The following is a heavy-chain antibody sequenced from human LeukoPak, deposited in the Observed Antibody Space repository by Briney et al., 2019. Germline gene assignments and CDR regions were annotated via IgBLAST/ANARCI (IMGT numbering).Heavy chain of an antibody. D-gene: IGHD2-15*01. CDR2: INPNSGGT. Sequence: ASVKVSCKASGYTFTGYYMHRVRQAPGQGLEWMGWINPNSGGTNYAQKFQGRVTMTRDTSISTAYMELSRLRSDDTAVYYCARSDCSGGSCSFYFDYWGQGTLVTVSS. V-gene: IGHV1-2*02. J-gene: IGHJ4*02. CDR3: ARSDCSGGSCSFYFDY. CDR1: GYTFTGYY.